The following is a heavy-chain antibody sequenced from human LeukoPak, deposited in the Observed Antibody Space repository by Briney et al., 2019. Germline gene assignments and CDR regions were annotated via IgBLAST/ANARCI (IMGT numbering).Heavy chain of an antibody. CDR1: GYTFAGYY. V-gene: IGHV1-2*02. CDR2: INPNSGGT. J-gene: IGHJ5*02. Sequence: GASVKVSCKASGYTFAGYYMHWVRQAPGQGLEWMGWINPNSGGTNYAQKFQGRVTMTRDTSISTAYMELSRLRSDDTAVYYCAGGAPLQAADYYWFDPWGQGTLVTVSS. D-gene: IGHD4-11*01. CDR3: AGGAPLQAADYYWFDP.